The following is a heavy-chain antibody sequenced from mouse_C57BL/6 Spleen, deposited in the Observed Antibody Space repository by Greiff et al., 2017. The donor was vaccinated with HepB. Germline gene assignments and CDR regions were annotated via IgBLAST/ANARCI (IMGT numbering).Heavy chain of an antibody. D-gene: IGHD3-2*02. CDR1: GYTFTSYW. J-gene: IGHJ2*01. CDR2: IDPSDSET. Sequence: QVQLQQPGAELVRPGSSVKLSCKASGYTFTSYWMHWVKQRPIQGLEWIGNIDPSDSETHYNQKFKGKSTLTVDKSSSTAYMQLSSLTSEDSAVYYCARMRDSSGYVNYFDYWGQGTTLTVSS. V-gene: IGHV1-52*01. CDR3: ARMRDSSGYVNYFDY.